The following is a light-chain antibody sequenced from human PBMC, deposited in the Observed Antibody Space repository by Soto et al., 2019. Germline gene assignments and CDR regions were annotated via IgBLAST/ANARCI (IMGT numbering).Light chain of an antibody. J-gene: IGKJ2*01. V-gene: IGKV1-33*01. CDR2: DAS. Sequence: DIQMTQSPSSLPASVGDRVTITCQASQDISNHLNWYQQKPGKAPKVVIYDASNLETGVPSRFSGSGSGTDFTFNISSLQPEDIATYYGQQYDNLYTFGQGTKLEIK. CDR3: QQYDNLYT. CDR1: QDISNH.